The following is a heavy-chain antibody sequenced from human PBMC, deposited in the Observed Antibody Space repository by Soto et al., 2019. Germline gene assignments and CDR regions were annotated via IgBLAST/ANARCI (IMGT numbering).Heavy chain of an antibody. J-gene: IGHJ5*02. CDR1: GGSFSGYY. Sequence: QVRLQQWGTGLLKSSETLSLTCAVYGGSFSGYYWSWLRQPPGKGLEWIGEINHSGSPNYNPSLRSRVTISVDTSKNQFSLKMTSVPAADTAVYYCATANCSHLYFDPWGQGALVTVSS. CDR3: ATANCSHLYFDP. V-gene: IGHV4-34*01. D-gene: IGHD1-1*01. CDR2: INHSGSP.